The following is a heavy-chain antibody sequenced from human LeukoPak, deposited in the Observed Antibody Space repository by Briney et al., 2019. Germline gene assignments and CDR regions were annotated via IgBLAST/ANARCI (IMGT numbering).Heavy chain of an antibody. CDR1: GFTFSDYY. CDR2: ISSSGSTI. Sequence: GGSLRLSCAASGFTFSDYYMSWIRQAPGKGLEWVSYISSSGSTIYYADSVKGRFTISRDNAKNSLYLQMNSLRAEDTAVYYCARDPASQQLGRYYFDYWGQGTLVTVSS. V-gene: IGHV3-11*04. D-gene: IGHD6-13*01. J-gene: IGHJ4*02. CDR3: ARDPASQQLGRYYFDY.